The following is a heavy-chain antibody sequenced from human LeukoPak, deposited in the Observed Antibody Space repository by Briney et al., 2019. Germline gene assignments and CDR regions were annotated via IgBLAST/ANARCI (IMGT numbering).Heavy chain of an antibody. J-gene: IGHJ4*02. CDR2: IYYSGST. Sequence: SETLSLTCTVSGGFISRYYGSWIRQPPGKGLEWIGYIYYSGSTNYNPSLKSRVTISVDTSKNQFSLKLSSVTAADTAVYYCARHLYYDSSGYWSDWGQGTLVTVSS. CDR3: ARHLYYDSSGYWSD. CDR1: GGFISRYY. D-gene: IGHD3-22*01. V-gene: IGHV4-59*08.